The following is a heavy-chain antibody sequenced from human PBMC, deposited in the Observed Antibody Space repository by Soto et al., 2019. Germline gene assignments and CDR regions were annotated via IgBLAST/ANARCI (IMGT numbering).Heavy chain of an antibody. CDR1: GGSISSGGYY. CDR2: IYYSGST. V-gene: IGHV4-31*03. J-gene: IGHJ6*02. CDR3: ARARYQLLHPYYYGMDV. D-gene: IGHD2-2*01. Sequence: PSETLSLTCTVSGGSISSGGYYWSWIRQHPGKGLEWIGYIYYSGSTYYNPSLKSRVTISVDTSKNQVSLKLSSVTAADSAVYFCARARYQLLHPYYYGMDVWGQGTTVTVSS.